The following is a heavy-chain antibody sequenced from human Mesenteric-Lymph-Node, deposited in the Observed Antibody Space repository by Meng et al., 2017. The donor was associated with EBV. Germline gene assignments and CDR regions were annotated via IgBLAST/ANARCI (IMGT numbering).Heavy chain of an antibody. Sequence: PIQQWGAGLLTPSETLSLTCVAYGGSFLSSAWSWIRQPPGKGLEWIGEIYHSGRNNCKPSLESRVTISVDKSTNQFSLRVSSVTAADTAVYYCARNVQSCSGSNCYHWFDPWGQGTLVTVSS. V-gene: IGHV4-34*01. CDR1: GGSFLSSA. J-gene: IGHJ5*02. CDR2: IYHSGRN. CDR3: ARNVQSCSGSNCYHWFDP. D-gene: IGHD2-2*01.